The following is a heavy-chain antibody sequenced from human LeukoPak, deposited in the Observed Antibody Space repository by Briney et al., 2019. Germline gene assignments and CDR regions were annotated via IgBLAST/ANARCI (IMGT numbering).Heavy chain of an antibody. J-gene: IGHJ4*02. CDR2: ISWNSGSI. Sequence: SLRLSCAASGFTFDDYATHWVRQAPGKGLEWVSGISWNSGSIGYADSVKGRFTISRDNAKNSLYLQMNSLRAEDTAVYYCAKCGVVVVAATFVDYWGQGTLVTASS. D-gene: IGHD2-15*01. V-gene: IGHV3-9*01. CDR3: AKCGVVVVAATFVDY. CDR1: GFTFDDYA.